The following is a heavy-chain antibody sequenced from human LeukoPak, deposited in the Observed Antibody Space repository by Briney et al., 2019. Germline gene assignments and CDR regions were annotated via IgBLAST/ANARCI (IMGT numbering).Heavy chain of an antibody. CDR3: ARTLKDSLVVPVTKNYFYMDV. J-gene: IGHJ6*03. V-gene: IGHV1-2*02. D-gene: IGHD2-2*01. CDR1: GYSFTGYY. Sequence: ASVKVSCKASGYSFTGYYIHWVRQAPGQGLEWMGWINPNSGGTKYAQKFQGRVTMTRDASLSTAYMGLSRLRSDDTAVYYCARTLKDSLVVPVTKNYFYMDVWGKGTTVTISS. CDR2: INPNSGGT.